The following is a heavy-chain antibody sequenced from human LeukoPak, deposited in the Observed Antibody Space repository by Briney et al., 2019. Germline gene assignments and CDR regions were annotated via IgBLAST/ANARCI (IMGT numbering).Heavy chain of an antibody. Sequence: SETLSLTCTVSGGSISSSSYYWGWIRQPPGKGLEWIGSIYYSGNTYYNASLKSRVTISVDTSKNQFSLKLSSVTAADTAVYYCARHNREDYYYYYYMDVWGKGTTVTVSS. V-gene: IGHV4-39*01. J-gene: IGHJ6*03. D-gene: IGHD3-16*02. CDR2: IYYSGNT. CDR3: ARHNREDYYYYYYMDV. CDR1: GGSISSSSYY.